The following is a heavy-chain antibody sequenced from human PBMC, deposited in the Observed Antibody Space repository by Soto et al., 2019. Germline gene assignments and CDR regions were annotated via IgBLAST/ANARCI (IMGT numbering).Heavy chain of an antibody. V-gene: IGHV4-34*01. CDR3: ARGRPRQRYDFWSGYRNWYFDL. CDR2: INHSGST. D-gene: IGHD3-3*01. J-gene: IGHJ2*01. Sequence: QVQLQQWGAGLLKTSETLSLTCAVYGGSFSGYYWSWIRQPPGKGLEWIGEINHSGSTNYNPSLKSRVTISVDTSKNQFSLKLSSVTAADTAVYYCARGRPRQRYDFWSGYRNWYFDLWGRGTLVTVSS. CDR1: GGSFSGYY.